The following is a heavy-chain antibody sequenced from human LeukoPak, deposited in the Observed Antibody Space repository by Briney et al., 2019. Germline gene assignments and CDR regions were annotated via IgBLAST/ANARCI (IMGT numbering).Heavy chain of an antibody. Sequence: GGSLRLSCAASGFIFSNYGMHWVRQAPGKGPEWVAVISHDGRTEFYADSVKGRFTISRDNSKNTLALQMFSLRAEDTAVYYCAKEPTSYSSGWYFHHWGQGTLVTVSS. V-gene: IGHV3-30*18. CDR3: AKEPTSYSSGWYFHH. CDR1: GFIFSNYG. CDR2: ISHDGRTE. D-gene: IGHD6-25*01. J-gene: IGHJ1*01.